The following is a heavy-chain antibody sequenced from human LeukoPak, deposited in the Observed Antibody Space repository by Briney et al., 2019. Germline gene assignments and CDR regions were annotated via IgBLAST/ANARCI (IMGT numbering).Heavy chain of an antibody. CDR2: MYYTGRT. CDR1: GAPSNYY. D-gene: IGHD3-10*01. CDR3: ARRSFSYDGTDV. V-gene: IGHV4-59*01. Sequence: SETLSLSRAVSLGAPSNYYSSCGPRPPGKGLEYIGHMYYTGRTSYNPPLKSRITMSVDTSRNQFSLKLTSVSAADTALYYCARRSFSYDGTDVWGQGTAVTVSS. J-gene: IGHJ6*02.